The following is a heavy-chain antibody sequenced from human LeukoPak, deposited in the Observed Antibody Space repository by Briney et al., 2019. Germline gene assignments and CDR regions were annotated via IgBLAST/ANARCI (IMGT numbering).Heavy chain of an antibody. CDR3: ARSPSSSSVYYFDY. J-gene: IGHJ4*02. Sequence: RASVKVPCKASGGTFSSYAISWVRQAPGQGLEWMGRIIPILGIANYAQKFQGRVTITADKSTSTAYMELSSLRSEDTAVYYCARSPSSSSVYYFDYWGQGTLVTVSS. CDR2: IIPILGIA. CDR1: GGTFSSYA. D-gene: IGHD6-6*01. V-gene: IGHV1-69*04.